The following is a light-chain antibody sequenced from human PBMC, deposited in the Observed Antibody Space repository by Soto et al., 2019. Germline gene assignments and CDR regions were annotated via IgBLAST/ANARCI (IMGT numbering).Light chain of an antibody. CDR3: CSYVGSGTFNV. CDR1: CSDVGRHNL. V-gene: IGLV2-23*02. J-gene: IGLJ1*01. Sequence: QSALTQPASVSGSPGQSITISCTGTCSDVGRHNLVSWYQQHPGQVPKLMIYEVSKRPSGVSDRFSGSKSGNTASLTISGLQAEDEADYYCCSYVGSGTFNVFGTGTKVTVL. CDR2: EVS.